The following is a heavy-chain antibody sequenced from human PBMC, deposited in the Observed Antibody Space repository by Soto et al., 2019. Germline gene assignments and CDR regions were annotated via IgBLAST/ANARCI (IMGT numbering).Heavy chain of an antibody. CDR2: IYWNDDK. CDR1: GFSLTTNGVG. D-gene: IGHD3-22*01. V-gene: IGHV2-5*01. CDR3: AHSPFYDHSGYPDY. J-gene: IGHJ4*02. Sequence: SGPTLVNPTQTLTLTCTFSGFSLTTNGVGVGWIRQPPGKALEWLALIYWNDDKRYGPSLKTRLTISKDTSKNQVVLTMTNMDPGDTGTYYCAHSPFYDHSGYPDYWGQGTLVTVSS.